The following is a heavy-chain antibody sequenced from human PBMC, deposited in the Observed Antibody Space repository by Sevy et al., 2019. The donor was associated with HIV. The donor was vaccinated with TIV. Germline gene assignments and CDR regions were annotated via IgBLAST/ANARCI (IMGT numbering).Heavy chain of an antibody. CDR1: GFTFSSYA. CDR2: ISYDGNNK. V-gene: IGHV3-30*04. CDR3: ARDGSSGGLFLKDYYYFGMDV. Sequence: GGSLRLSCAASGFTFSSYAMHWVRQAPGKGLEWVAVISYDGNNKYHAASVKDRFTISRDNSKNTLYLQMNSLRAEDTAVYYCARDGSSGGLFLKDYYYFGMDVWGQGTTVTVSS. D-gene: IGHD3-16*01. J-gene: IGHJ6*02.